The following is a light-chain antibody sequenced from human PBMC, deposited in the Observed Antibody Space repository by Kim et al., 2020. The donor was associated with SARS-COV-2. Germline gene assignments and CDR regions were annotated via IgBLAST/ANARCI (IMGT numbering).Light chain of an antibody. CDR3: QQTYSFPVT. V-gene: IGKV1-39*01. Sequence: DIQMTQSPSSLSASVGDRVTLTCRASQNIVTYLNWYQHIAPGKPPKLLLLEASHLQSGVPSRFSGGASGTDFTLTINNLQPEDFATYYCQQTYSFPVTFGQGTRLEIK. CDR2: EAS. CDR1: QNIVTY. J-gene: IGKJ5*01.